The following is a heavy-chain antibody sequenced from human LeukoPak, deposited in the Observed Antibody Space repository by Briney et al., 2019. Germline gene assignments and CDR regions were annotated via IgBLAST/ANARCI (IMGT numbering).Heavy chain of an antibody. J-gene: IGHJ4*02. CDR1: GGSISSYY. CDR2: IYTSGST. D-gene: IGHD2-2*01. Sequence: SETLSLTCTVSGGSISSYYWSWLRQPAGKGLEWIGRIYTSGSTNYNPSLKSRVTISVDTSKNQFSLKLSSVTAADTAVYYCARHPSSRTKYGTFDYWGQGTLVTVSS. CDR3: ARHPSSRTKYGTFDY. V-gene: IGHV4-4*07.